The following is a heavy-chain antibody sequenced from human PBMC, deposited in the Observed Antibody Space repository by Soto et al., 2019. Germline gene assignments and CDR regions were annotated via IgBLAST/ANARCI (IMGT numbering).Heavy chain of an antibody. D-gene: IGHD3-16*01. J-gene: IGHJ4*02. CDR2: IIPIFGTA. Sequence: QVQLVQSGAEVKKPGSSVKVSCKASGGTFSSYAISWVRQAPGQGLEWMGGIIPIFGTATYAQKFQGRVTITADEPTSTADMELRSLRSEYMAVYYEARASGGWGRQVERQAPDYWGQGTLVTVSS. CDR1: GGTFSSYA. V-gene: IGHV1-69*01. CDR3: ARASGGWGRQVERQAPDY.